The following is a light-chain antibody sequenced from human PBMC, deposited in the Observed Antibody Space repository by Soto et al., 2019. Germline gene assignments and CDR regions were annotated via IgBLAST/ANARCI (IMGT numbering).Light chain of an antibody. V-gene: IGLV2-14*01. Sequence: QSALTQPASVSGSPGQSITISCTGTSGDVGGYNYVSWYQQHPGKAPKLMIYEVSNRPSGVSNRFSGSKSGNTASLTISGLQAEDEADYYCSSYTSSSTSVIFGGGTQLTVL. CDR3: SSYTSSSTSVI. CDR2: EVS. CDR1: SGDVGGYNY. J-gene: IGLJ2*01.